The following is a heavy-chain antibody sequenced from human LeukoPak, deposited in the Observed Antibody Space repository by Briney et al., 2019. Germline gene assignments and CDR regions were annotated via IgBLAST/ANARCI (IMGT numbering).Heavy chain of an antibody. J-gene: IGHJ4*02. V-gene: IGHV4-34*01. D-gene: IGHD6-19*01. Sequence: SETLSLTCAVYGGSFSGYYWSWIRQPPGKGLEWIGEINHSGSTNYNPSLKSRVTISVDTSKNQFSLKLSSVTAADTAVYYCARRRSSGWYVSDYFDYWGQGTLVTVSS. CDR3: ARRRSSGWYVSDYFDY. CDR1: GGSFSGYY. CDR2: INHSGST.